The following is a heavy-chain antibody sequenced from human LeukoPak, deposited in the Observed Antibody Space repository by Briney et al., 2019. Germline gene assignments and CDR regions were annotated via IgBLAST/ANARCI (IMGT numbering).Heavy chain of an antibody. Sequence: ASVKVSCKASGYTFSSYGMTWVRQAPGQGLEWMGWISGYNGNTNYAQKLQGRVTMTTDTSTSSVYMKLRSLRSDDTAVYYCASGVSPFGDYWGQGTLVTVSS. D-gene: IGHD6-13*01. CDR3: ASGVSPFGDY. V-gene: IGHV1-18*01. J-gene: IGHJ4*02. CDR1: GYTFSSYG. CDR2: ISGYNGNT.